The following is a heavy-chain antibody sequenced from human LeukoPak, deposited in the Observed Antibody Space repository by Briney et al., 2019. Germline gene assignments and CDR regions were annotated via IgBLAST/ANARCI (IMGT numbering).Heavy chain of an antibody. V-gene: IGHV3-21*01. CDR1: GFTFSSYS. D-gene: IGHD6-19*01. CDR3: ARDGGVGRIAVAGTFDY. CDR2: ISSSSSYI. Sequence: PGGSLRLSCAASGFTFSSYSMNWVRQAPGKGLEWVSSISSSSSYICYADSVKGRFTISKDNAKNSLYLQMNSLRAEDTAVYYCARDGGVGRIAVAGTFDYWGQGTLVTVSS. J-gene: IGHJ4*02.